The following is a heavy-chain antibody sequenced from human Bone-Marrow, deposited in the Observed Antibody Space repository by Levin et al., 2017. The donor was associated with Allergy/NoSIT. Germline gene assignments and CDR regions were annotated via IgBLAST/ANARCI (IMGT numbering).Heavy chain of an antibody. Sequence: ETLSLTCAASGFTVSSNYMSWVRQAPGKGPEWVSVIYSGGSTYYADSVKGRFTISRDNSKHTPYLQMNRLRAEDTAVYYCARGWFGELLSHWGQGTLVTVSS. D-gene: IGHD3-10*01. CDR3: ARGWFGELLSH. V-gene: IGHV3-53*01. CDR1: GFTVSSNY. J-gene: IGHJ4*02. CDR2: IYSGGST.